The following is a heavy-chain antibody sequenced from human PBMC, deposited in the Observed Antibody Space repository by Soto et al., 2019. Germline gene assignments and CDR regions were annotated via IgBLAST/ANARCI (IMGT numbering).Heavy chain of an antibody. D-gene: IGHD3-22*01. Sequence: ASVKVSCKASGYTFTSYGISWVRQAPGQGLEWMGWISAYNGNTNYAQKLQGRVTMTTDTSTSTAYMELRSLRSDDTAVYYCARVFYYDSCAEDAFDIWGQGTMVTVSS. CDR3: ARVFYYDSCAEDAFDI. V-gene: IGHV1-18*01. CDR2: ISAYNGNT. CDR1: GYTFTSYG. J-gene: IGHJ3*02.